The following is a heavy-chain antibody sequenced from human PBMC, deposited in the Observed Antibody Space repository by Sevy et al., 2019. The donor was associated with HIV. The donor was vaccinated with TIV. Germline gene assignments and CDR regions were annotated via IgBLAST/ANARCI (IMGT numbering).Heavy chain of an antibody. CDR2: ISSSSSTI. CDR1: GFTFSSYS. J-gene: IGHJ4*02. V-gene: IGHV3-48*02. CDR3: ARDHNPYYYDSSGYYGY. Sequence: GGSLRLSCAASGFTFSSYSMNWVRQAPGKGLEWVSYISSSSSTIYYADSVKGRFTISRDNAKNSLYLQMNSPRDEDTAVYYCARDHNPYYYDSSGYYGYWGQGTLVTVSS. D-gene: IGHD3-22*01.